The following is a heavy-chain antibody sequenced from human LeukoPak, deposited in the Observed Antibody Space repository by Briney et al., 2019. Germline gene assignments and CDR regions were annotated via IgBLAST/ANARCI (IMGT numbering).Heavy chain of an antibody. CDR1: GGSISSYY. V-gene: IGHV4-59*01. CDR3: AGPGRNGYPH. CDR2: IYYSGST. J-gene: IGHJ4*02. D-gene: IGHD5-18*01. Sequence: SETLSHTCTVSGGSISSYYWSWIRQPPGKGLEWIGYIYYSGSTNYNPSLKSRVTISVDTSKNQFSLKLSSVTAADTAVYYCAGPGRNGYPHWGQGTLVTVSS.